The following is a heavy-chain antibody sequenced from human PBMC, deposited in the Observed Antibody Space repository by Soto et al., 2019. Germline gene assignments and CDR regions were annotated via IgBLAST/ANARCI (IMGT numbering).Heavy chain of an antibody. CDR3: ARDLGGWPDY. Sequence: ASVKVSCKASGYTFTSYAMHWVRQAPGQRLEWMGWINDGNGNTKYSQKFQGRVTITRDTSASTAYMELSSLRSEDTAVYYCARDLGGWPDYWGQGTLVTVSS. D-gene: IGHD6-19*01. CDR2: INDGNGNT. V-gene: IGHV1-3*01. CDR1: GYTFTSYA. J-gene: IGHJ4*02.